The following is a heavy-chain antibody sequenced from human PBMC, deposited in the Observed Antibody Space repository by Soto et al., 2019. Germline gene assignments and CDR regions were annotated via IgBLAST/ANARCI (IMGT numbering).Heavy chain of an antibody. D-gene: IGHD3-3*01. CDR3: AKHGPWRIDY. CDR1: GFTFSSNW. Sequence: EVQLVESGGGLVQPGGSLRLSCAASGFTFSSNWMHWVRRVPGRGLVWVSRINTDGSITDYVDSVKGRFTISRDNAKNSLSLQMNSLRAEDTAIYYCAKHGPWRIDYWGQGALVTVSS. CDR2: INTDGSIT. V-gene: IGHV3-74*01. J-gene: IGHJ4*02.